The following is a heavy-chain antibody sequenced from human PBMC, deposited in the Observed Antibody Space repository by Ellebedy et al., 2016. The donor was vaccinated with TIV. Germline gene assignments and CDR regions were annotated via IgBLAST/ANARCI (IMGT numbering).Heavy chain of an antibody. J-gene: IGHJ6*02. CDR2: INPNRGVT. D-gene: IGHD3-3*01. V-gene: IGHV1-2*02. Sequence: AASVKVSCKASGYTFTDYYMHWVRQAPGQGLEWMGWINPNRGVTKCAQKFQGRVTMTRDTSISTAYMELSRLRSDDTAVYYCARVFEDGDYYYYYGLDVWGQGTTVTVSS. CDR3: ARVFEDGDYYYYYGLDV. CDR1: GYTFTDYY.